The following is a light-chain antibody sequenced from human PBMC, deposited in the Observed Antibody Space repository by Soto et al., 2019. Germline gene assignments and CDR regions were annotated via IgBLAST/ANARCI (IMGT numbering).Light chain of an antibody. J-gene: IGKJ4*01. V-gene: IGKV3D-15*01. Sequence: IVMTQSPATLSVSPGERATLVGRGGQSVSSNLAWYQQRPGQAPRLLIFGAYTRATGIPARFSGSGSGTEFTLTISSLQSEDSAVYFCQQYNNWPPLTFGGGTKVDIK. CDR1: QSVSSN. CDR3: QQYNNWPPLT. CDR2: GAY.